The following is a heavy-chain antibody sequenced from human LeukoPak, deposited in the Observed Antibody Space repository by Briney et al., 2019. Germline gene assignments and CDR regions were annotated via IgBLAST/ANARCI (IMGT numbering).Heavy chain of an antibody. CDR2: ISYDGSNK. CDR3: AKDEYSADWYFDL. CDR1: GFTFSSYG. D-gene: IGHD5-12*01. Sequence: PGGSLRLSCAASGFTFSSYGMHWVRQAPGKGLEWVAVISYDGSNKYYADSVKGRFTISRDNSKNTLYLQMNSLRAEDTAVYYCAKDEYSADWYFDLWGRGTLVTVSS. V-gene: IGHV3-30*18. J-gene: IGHJ2*01.